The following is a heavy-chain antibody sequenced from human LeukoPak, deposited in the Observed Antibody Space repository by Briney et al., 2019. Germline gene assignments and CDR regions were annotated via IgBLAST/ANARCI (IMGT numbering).Heavy chain of an antibody. V-gene: IGHV4-59*01. CDR1: GGYISSYY. J-gene: IGHJ3*02. CDR2: IYYSGST. Sequence: TSETLSLTCTVSGGYISSYYWGWIRQPPGKGLEWIGYIYYSGSTNYSPSLKSRVTISVDTSKNQFSLKLSSVTAADTAVYYCARESSRNAFDIWGQGTMVTVSS. CDR3: ARESSRNAFDI.